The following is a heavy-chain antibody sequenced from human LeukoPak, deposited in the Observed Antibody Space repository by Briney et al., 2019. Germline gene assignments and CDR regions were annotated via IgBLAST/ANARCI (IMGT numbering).Heavy chain of an antibody. D-gene: IGHD4-17*01. J-gene: IGHJ4*02. V-gene: IGHV1-2*02. Sequence: ASVKVSCKTSGYTFSDHYGQWVRQAPGQGFEWLGWINPNSGGTSYARKFRGRVTMTRDMSLSTAYMELTRLTFDDTAVYYCARGALDPETVTNYFEYWAQGTLVTVSS. CDR1: GYTFSDHY. CDR3: ARGALDPETVTNYFEY. CDR2: INPNSGGT.